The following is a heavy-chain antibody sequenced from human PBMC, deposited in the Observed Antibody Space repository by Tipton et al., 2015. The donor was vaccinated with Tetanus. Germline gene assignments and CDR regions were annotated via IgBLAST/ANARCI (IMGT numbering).Heavy chain of an antibody. J-gene: IGHJ5*02. CDR1: GFTFSSYA. CDR2: ISGSGGST. D-gene: IGHD6-19*01. CDR3: AKDRPGYSSGFPGWLDP. Sequence: SLRLSCAAPGFTFSSYAMSWVRQAPGKGLEWVSAISGSGGSTYYADSVKGRFTISRDNSKNTLYLQMNSLRAEDTAVYYCAKDRPGYSSGFPGWLDPWGQGTLVTVSS. V-gene: IGHV3-23*01.